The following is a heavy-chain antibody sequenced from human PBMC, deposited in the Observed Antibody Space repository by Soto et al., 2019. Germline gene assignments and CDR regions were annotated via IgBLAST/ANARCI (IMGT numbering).Heavy chain of an antibody. J-gene: IGHJ4*02. CDR1: GFTFSSYA. D-gene: IGHD6-13*01. CDR2: ISYDGSNK. Sequence: QVQLVESGGGVVQPGRSLRLSCAASGFTFSSYAVHWVRQAPGKGLEWVAVISYDGSNKYYADSVKGRFTVSRDNSKNTLYVQMNSLRAEGTAVYYCARDETYSSSWYFDYWGQGTLVTVSS. V-gene: IGHV3-30-3*01. CDR3: ARDETYSSSWYFDY.